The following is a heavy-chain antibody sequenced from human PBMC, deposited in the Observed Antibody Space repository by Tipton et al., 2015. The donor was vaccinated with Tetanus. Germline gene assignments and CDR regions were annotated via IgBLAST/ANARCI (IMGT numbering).Heavy chain of an antibody. J-gene: IGHJ4*02. CDR3: AREADCSGGSCFSGDFDN. CDR1: GLFFKNAW. D-gene: IGHD2-15*01. V-gene: IGHV3-33*01. Sequence: SLRLSCATSGLFFKNAWMNWVRQAPGKGLEWVAVSWYDGTDKYYADSVKGRFTISRDNSMNTLYLQMNSLRAEDTAVYYCAREADCSGGSCFSGDFDNWGQGTQVTVSS. CDR2: SWYDGTDK.